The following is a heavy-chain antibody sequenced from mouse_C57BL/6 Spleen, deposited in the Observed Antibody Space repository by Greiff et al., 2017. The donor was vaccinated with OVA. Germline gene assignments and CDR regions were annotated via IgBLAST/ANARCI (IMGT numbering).Heavy chain of an antibody. CDR3: AREIAGRYYFDY. CDR2: IYPGDGDT. Sequence: VQLQESGAELVKPGASVKISCKASGYAFSSYWMNWVKQRPGKGLEWIGQIYPGDGDTNYNGKFKGKATLTADKSSSTAYMQLSSLTSEDSAVYFCAREIAGRYYFDYWGQGTTLTVSS. V-gene: IGHV1-80*01. D-gene: IGHD4-1*01. CDR1: GYAFSSYW. J-gene: IGHJ2*01.